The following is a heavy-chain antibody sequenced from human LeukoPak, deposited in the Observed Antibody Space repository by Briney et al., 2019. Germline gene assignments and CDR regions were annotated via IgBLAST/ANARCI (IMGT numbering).Heavy chain of an antibody. CDR3: ATRRYSGYEFDY. J-gene: IGHJ4*02. CDR2: FDPEDGET. CDR1: GYTLTELS. Sequence: ASVKVSCKVSGYTLTELSMHWVRQAPGKGLEWMGGFDPEDGETIYAQKFQGRVTMTEDTSTDTAYMELSSLRSEDTAVYYCATRRYSGYEFDYWARGPLVTVSS. V-gene: IGHV1-24*01. D-gene: IGHD5-12*01.